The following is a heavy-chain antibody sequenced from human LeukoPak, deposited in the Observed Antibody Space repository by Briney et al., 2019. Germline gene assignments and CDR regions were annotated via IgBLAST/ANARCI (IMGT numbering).Heavy chain of an antibody. J-gene: IGHJ3*02. Sequence: PGGSLRLSCAASGLTFSSYAMSWVRQAPGKGLEWVSAISGSGGSTYYADSVKGRFTISRDNSKNTLYLQMNSLRAEDTAVYYCAGRIAAAVPGDAFDIWGQGTMVTVSS. V-gene: IGHV3-23*01. CDR3: AGRIAAAVPGDAFDI. D-gene: IGHD6-13*01. CDR2: ISGSGGST. CDR1: GLTFSSYA.